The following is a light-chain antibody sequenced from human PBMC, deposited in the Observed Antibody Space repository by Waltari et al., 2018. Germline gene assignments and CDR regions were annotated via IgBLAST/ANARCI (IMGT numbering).Light chain of an antibody. J-gene: IGLJ3*02. CDR1: SGHSTNA. V-gene: IGLV4-69*01. CDR2: VNSDGSH. Sequence: QLGVTQSPSASASLGASVKLTCILSSGHSTNAVAWHQQQPEKGPRFLMKVNSDGSHPKGDGIPDRFSGSSSGAGRYRTISSLQSEDEADYYCQAWGTGIQGVFGGGTKLTVL. CDR3: QAWGTGIQGV.